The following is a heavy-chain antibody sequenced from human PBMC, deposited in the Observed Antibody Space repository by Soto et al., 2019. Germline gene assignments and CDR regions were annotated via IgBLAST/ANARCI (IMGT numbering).Heavy chain of an antibody. CDR2: ISRSGDIP. V-gene: IGHV3-23*01. CDR1: GFTFTTYA. D-gene: IGHD4-17*01. J-gene: IGHJ4*02. CDR3: AKVNSIVGDGDHDY. Sequence: EVQLLESGGGLVQPGGSLRLSCAASGFTFTTYAKSWVRQPPGKGLEWVSGISRSGDIPYYADSVKGRFTISRDQSKKTVYLQMNSLRAEDTALYYCAKVNSIVGDGDHDYWGQGTLVSVSS.